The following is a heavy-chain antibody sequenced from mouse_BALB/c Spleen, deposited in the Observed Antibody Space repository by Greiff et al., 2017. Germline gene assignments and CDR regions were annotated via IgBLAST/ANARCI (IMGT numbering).Heavy chain of an antibody. J-gene: IGHJ2*01. CDR3: ARAGNYEEDYFDD. CDR1: GFTFSSYG. D-gene: IGHD2-1*01. V-gene: IGHV5-6-3*01. Sequence: DVQLVESGGGLVQPGGSLKLSCAASGFTFSSYGMSWVRQTPDKRLELVATINSNGGSTYYPDSVKGRFTISRDNAKNTLYLQMSSLKSEDTAMYYCARAGNYEEDYFDDWGQGTTLTVSS. CDR2: INSNGGST.